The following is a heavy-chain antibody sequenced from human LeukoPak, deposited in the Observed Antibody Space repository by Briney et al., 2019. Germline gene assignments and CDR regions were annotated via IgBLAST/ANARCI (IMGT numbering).Heavy chain of an antibody. J-gene: IGHJ4*02. D-gene: IGHD6-13*01. CDR2: IYYSGST. CDR3: ARGLIAAGPGLFDY. CDR1: GGSISSSSYY. Sequence: SETLSLTCTVSGGSISSSSYYWGWIRQPPGKGLEWIGSIYYSGSTYYNPSLKSRVTISVDTSKNQFSLKLSSVTAADTAFYYCARGLIAAGPGLFDYWGQGTLVTVSS. V-gene: IGHV4-39*07.